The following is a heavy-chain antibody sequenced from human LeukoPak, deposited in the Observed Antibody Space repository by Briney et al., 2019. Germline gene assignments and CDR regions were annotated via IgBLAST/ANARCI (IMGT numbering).Heavy chain of an antibody. V-gene: IGHV3-73*01. J-gene: IGHJ6*04. CDR2: IRSKANSYAT. Sequence: GGSLRLSCAASGFTFSGSAMHWVRQASGKGLEWVGRIRSKANSYATAYAASGKGRFTISRDDSKNTAYLQMNSLKTEDTAVYYCTRGYDFWSGYYVWGKGTTVTVSS. CDR3: TRGYDFWSGYYV. CDR1: GFTFSGSA. D-gene: IGHD3-3*01.